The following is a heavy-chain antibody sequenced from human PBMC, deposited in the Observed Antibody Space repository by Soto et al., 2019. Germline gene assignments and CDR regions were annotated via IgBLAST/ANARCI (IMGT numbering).Heavy chain of an antibody. CDR3: ARGERYYYDSSGYFGFDY. CDR1: GYTFTNYA. Sequence: GASVKVSCKASGYTFTNYAIHWVRQAPGQRLEWMGWINAGNGHTKYSQKFQARVTITRDTSASTAYMELSSLRSEDTAVYYCARGERYYYDSSGYFGFDYWGQGTLVTVPQ. D-gene: IGHD3-22*01. J-gene: IGHJ4*02. CDR2: INAGNGHT. V-gene: IGHV1-3*01.